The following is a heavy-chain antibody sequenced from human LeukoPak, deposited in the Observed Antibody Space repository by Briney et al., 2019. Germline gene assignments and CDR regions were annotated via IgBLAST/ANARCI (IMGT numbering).Heavy chain of an antibody. CDR1: GYTFTSYG. V-gene: IGHV1-18*01. CDR2: ITAYNGNT. Sequence: ASVKVSCKASGYTFTSYGISWVRQAPGQGLELMGWITAYNGNTNYAKKLQGRVTMPTDTSTSTAYMELRSLRSDETAVYYCASGQDGWFGGPHFLDYWGQGTVVTVSS. D-gene: IGHD3-10*01. J-gene: IGHJ4*02. CDR3: ASGQDGWFGGPHFLDY.